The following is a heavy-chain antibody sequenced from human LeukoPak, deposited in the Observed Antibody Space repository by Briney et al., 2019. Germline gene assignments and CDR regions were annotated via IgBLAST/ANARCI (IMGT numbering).Heavy chain of an antibody. CDR1: GGSFSGHY. CDR3: ARRPRSSGSHDGPSGLDY. CDR2: TSQSGST. J-gene: IGHJ4*02. Sequence: SETLSLTCAVYGGSFSGHYWSWIRQPPGKGLEWIGETSQSGSTNYNPSLKSRVTISADTSKNQFSVKLSSVTAADTAMYYCARRPRSSGSHDGPSGLDYWGQGNLVAVSS. D-gene: IGHD1-26*01. V-gene: IGHV4-34*01.